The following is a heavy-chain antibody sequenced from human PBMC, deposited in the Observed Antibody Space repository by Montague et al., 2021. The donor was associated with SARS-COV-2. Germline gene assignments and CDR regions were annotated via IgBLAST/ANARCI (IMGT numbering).Heavy chain of an antibody. V-gene: IGHV3-48*03. Sequence: SLRLSCAASGFTFSSYDINWVRQAPGKGLEWVSYISSSGSTIYYADSVKGRFTISRDNAKNSLYLQMNSLRAEDTAVYYCASRAPTRIVLMVYATGGYFDYWGQGTLVTVSS. CDR2: ISSSGSTI. CDR1: GFTFSSYD. J-gene: IGHJ4*02. D-gene: IGHD2-8*01. CDR3: ASRAPTRIVLMVYATGGYFDY.